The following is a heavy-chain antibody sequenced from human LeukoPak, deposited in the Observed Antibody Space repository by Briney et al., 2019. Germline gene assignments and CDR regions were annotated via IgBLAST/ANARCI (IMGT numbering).Heavy chain of an antibody. V-gene: IGHV1-46*01. Sequence: ASVTVSCKASGYTFTSYYMHWVRHAPRQGLEWMGIINPSGGSTIYAQKFQGRVTMTMDTSTSTVYMELSSLRSEDMAVYYCARATQSSGWPNFDYWGQGTLVTVSS. CDR1: GYTFTSYY. D-gene: IGHD6-19*01. CDR2: INPSGGST. J-gene: IGHJ4*02. CDR3: ARATQSSGWPNFDY.